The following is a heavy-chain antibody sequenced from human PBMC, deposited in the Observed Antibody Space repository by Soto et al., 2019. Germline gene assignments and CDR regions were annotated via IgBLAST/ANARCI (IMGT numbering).Heavy chain of an antibody. CDR3: AAGRQGLRYFDLLLSPPYYYYGMDV. Sequence: QVQLVQSGAEVKKPGASVKVSCKASGYTFTSYDINWVRQATGQGLEWMGWMNPNSGNTGYAQKFQGRVTMTRNTSTTTAYIELSSLTSEDTAVYYSAAGRQGLRYFDLLLSPPYYYYGMDVWGQGTTVTVSS. V-gene: IGHV1-8*01. CDR1: GYTFTSYD. CDR2: MNPNSGNT. J-gene: IGHJ6*02. D-gene: IGHD3-9*01.